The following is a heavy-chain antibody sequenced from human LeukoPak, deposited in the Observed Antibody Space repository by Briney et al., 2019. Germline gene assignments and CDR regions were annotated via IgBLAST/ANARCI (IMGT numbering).Heavy chain of an antibody. D-gene: IGHD2-15*01. V-gene: IGHV4-59*12. CDR2: VYYSGST. J-gene: IGHJ3*02. CDR1: GASISRYY. Sequence: KPSETLSLTCIVSGASISRYYWSWVRQPPGKGLEWIGYVYYSGSTNYNPSLKSRVTISVDTSKNQFSLKLSSVTAADTAVYYCARRRDCSFRAFDIWGQGTMVTVSS. CDR3: ARRRDCSFRAFDI.